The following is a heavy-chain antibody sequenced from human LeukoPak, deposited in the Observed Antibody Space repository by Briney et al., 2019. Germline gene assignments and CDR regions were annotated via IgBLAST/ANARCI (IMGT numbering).Heavy chain of an antibody. CDR1: GGSISSGDYY. CDR2: MYYSGST. CDR3: ARPYYYDSRIDP. Sequence: SETLSLTCTVSGGSISSGDYYWSWIRQPPGKGLEWIAYMYYSGSTYYNPSLKSRVTMSADMSKNQLSLKLSSVTAADTAVYYCARPYYYDSRIDPWGQGILVTVPS. J-gene: IGHJ5*02. V-gene: IGHV4-30-4*01. D-gene: IGHD3-22*01.